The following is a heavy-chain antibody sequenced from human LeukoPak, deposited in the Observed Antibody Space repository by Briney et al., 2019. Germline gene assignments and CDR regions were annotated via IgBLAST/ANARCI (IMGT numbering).Heavy chain of an antibody. J-gene: IGHJ6*02. D-gene: IGHD3-9*01. V-gene: IGHV4-59*01. CDR3: ARSPRDILTGYYISYYYGMDV. CDR2: IYYSVST. CDR1: GGSISSYY. Sequence: PSETLSLTCTVSGGSISSYYWSWIRQPPGKGLEWIGYIYYSVSTNYNPSLKSRVTTSVDTSKNQFSLKLSSVTAADTAVYYCARSPRDILTGYYISYYYGMDVWGQGTTVTVSS.